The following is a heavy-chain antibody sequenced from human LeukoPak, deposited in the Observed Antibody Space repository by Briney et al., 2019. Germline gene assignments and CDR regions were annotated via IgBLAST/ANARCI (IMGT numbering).Heavy chain of an antibody. J-gene: IGHJ3*02. CDR1: GFTVSSNY. V-gene: IGHV3-66*01. CDR2: IYSGGST. Sequence: GGSLRLSCAASGFTVSSNYMSWVRQAPGKWLEWVSVIYSGGSTYYADSVKGRFTISRDNSKNTLYLQMNSLRAEDTAVYYCARDGYSYGYAFDIWGQGTMVTVSS. D-gene: IGHD5-18*01. CDR3: ARDGYSYGYAFDI.